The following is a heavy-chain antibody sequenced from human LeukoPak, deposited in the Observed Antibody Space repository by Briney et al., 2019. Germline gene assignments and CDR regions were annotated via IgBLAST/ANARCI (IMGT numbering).Heavy chain of an antibody. CDR1: GGTFSSYA. Sequence: ASVKVSCKASGGTFSSYAISWVRQAPGQGLEWMGGITPIFGTANYAQKFQGRVTITADESTSTAYMELSSLRSEDTAVYYCARATAGGIAVAGTFWDWGQGTLVTVSS. J-gene: IGHJ4*02. CDR2: ITPIFGTA. D-gene: IGHD6-19*01. V-gene: IGHV1-69*13. CDR3: ARATAGGIAVAGTFWD.